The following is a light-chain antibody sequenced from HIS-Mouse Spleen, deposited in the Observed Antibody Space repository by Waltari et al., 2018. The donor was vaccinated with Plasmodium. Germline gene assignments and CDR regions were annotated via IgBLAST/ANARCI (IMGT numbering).Light chain of an antibody. V-gene: IGLV3-10*01. Sequence: SYELTQPPSVSVSPGQTARITCSGDALPKKNAYWYQQKERQAPVLVLYDDSKRPSGITERLSGSSSGKIATLTISGAQVEDEADYYCYSTDSSGNHRVFGGGTKLTVL. CDR3: YSTDSSGNHRV. CDR1: ALPKKN. CDR2: DDS. J-gene: IGLJ3*02.